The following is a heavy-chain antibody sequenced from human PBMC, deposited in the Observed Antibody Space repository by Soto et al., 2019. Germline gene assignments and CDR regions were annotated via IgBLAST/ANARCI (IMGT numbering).Heavy chain of an antibody. J-gene: IGHJ4*02. Sequence: VTLKESGPVLVKPTETLTLTCTVSGFSLSNARMGVSWIRQPPGTALEWLAHIFSNDEKSYSTSLKSRLTISKDTSKSQVVLTMTNMDPVDTATYYCARISGGAARLATLLDYWGQGTLVTVSS. D-gene: IGHD6-6*01. CDR2: IFSNDEK. V-gene: IGHV2-26*01. CDR3: ARISGGAARLATLLDY. CDR1: GFSLSNARMG.